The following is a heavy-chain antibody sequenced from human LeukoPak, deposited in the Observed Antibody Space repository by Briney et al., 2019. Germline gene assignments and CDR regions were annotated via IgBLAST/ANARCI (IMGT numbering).Heavy chain of an antibody. Sequence: GGSLRLPCAASGFTFNDYYMTWVRQAPGKGLEGVSHLSGSGITIYYADSVKRRLPISRDNAKRSLYLHMDSLRVEDTAFYFCARESSAGATGDYSDYWGQGALVTVSS. D-gene: IGHD1-26*01. CDR2: LSGSGITI. J-gene: IGHJ4*02. CDR1: GFTFNDYY. CDR3: ARESSAGATGDYSDY. V-gene: IGHV3-11*01.